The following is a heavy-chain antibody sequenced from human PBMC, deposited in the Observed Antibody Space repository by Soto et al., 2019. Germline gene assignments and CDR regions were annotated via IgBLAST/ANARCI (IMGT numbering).Heavy chain of an antibody. Sequence: APGKGLEWVSAISGSGGSTYYADSVKGRFTISRDNAKNTLYLQMNGLRAEDMFQEEDGIRAFIPVPAYLLNRSSDL. V-gene: IGHV3-23*01. D-gene: IGHD3-10*02. CDR2: ISGSGGST. J-gene: IGHJ2*01. CDR3: GIRAFIPVPAYLLNRSSDL.